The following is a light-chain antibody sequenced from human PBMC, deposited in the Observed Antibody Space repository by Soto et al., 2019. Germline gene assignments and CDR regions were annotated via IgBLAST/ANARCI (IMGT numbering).Light chain of an antibody. CDR3: QQYGSSPPFT. J-gene: IGKJ2*01. Sequence: EIWLSQSPGTLSLSPGERATLSCRASQSVSSSYLAWYQQKPGQAPRLLIYGASSRATGIPDRFSGSGSGTGFTLTISRLEPEDFAVYFCQQYGSSPPFTFGQGTKVDIK. CDR2: GAS. CDR1: QSVSSSY. V-gene: IGKV3-20*01.